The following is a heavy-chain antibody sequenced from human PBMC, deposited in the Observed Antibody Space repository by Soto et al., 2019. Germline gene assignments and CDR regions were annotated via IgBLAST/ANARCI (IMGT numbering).Heavy chain of an antibody. D-gene: IGHD6-19*01. CDR3: AKDLIAVAAPCYYYYGMDV. V-gene: IGHV3-30*18. CDR1: GFTFSSNG. J-gene: IGHJ6*02. Sequence: GGSLRLSCAASGFTFSSNGMHWVRQAPGKGLEWVAVISYDGSNKYYADSVKGRFTISRDNSKNTLYLQMNSLRAEDMAVYYCAKDLIAVAAPCYYYYGMDVWGQGTTVTV. CDR2: ISYDGSNK.